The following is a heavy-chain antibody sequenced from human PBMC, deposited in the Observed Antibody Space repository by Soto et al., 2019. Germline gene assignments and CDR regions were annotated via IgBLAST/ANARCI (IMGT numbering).Heavy chain of an antibody. CDR2: IRSKANSYAT. CDR3: TRQGAIAARPPGFDY. J-gene: IGHJ4*02. Sequence: GESLKISCAASGFTFSGSAMHWVRQASGKGLEWVGRIRSKANSYATAYAASVKGRFTISRDDSRNTAYLQMNSLKTEDTAVYYCTRQGAIAARPPGFDYWGQGTLVTVSS. CDR1: GFTFSGSA. D-gene: IGHD6-6*01. V-gene: IGHV3-73*01.